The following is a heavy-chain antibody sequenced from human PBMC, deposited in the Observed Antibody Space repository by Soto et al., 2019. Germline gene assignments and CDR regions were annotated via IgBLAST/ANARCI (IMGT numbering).Heavy chain of an antibody. CDR2: IYYSGST. D-gene: IGHD6-13*01. CDR1: GGSISSYY. CDR3: ARYSSSWPNWFDP. J-gene: IGHJ5*02. V-gene: IGHV4-59*08. Sequence: QVQLQESGPGLVKPSETLSLTCTVSGGSISSYYWSWIRQPPGKGLEWIGYIYYSGSTNYNPSLKSRVTISVDTSKNQFSLKLSSVPAADAAVYYCARYSSSWPNWFDPWGQGTLVTVSS.